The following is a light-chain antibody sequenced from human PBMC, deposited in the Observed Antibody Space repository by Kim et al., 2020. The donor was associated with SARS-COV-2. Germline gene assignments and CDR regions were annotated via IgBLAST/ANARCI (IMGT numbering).Light chain of an antibody. CDR3: CSYAGNSVVV. J-gene: IGLJ2*01. Sequence: GQSITISCSGTSNDVGGYHLVSWYRQHPGKVPKLIIYEVDKRPSGVSNHFSGSKSGNTASLRNSGLQAEDEGDYYCCSYAGNSVVVFGGGTQLTVL. CDR1: SNDVGGYHL. CDR2: EVD. V-gene: IGLV2-23*02.